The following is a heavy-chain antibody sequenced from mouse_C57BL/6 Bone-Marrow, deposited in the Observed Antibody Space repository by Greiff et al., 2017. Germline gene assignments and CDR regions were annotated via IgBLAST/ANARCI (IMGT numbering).Heavy chain of an antibody. CDR1: GYTFTSYW. J-gene: IGHJ4*01. CDR2: IDPANGNT. D-gene: IGHD2-10*02. Sequence: EVQLQQSGAELAKPGASVKLSCKASGYTFTSYWMHWVKQRPEQGLEWIGRIDPANGNTKYAPKFQGKATITADTSSNTAYLQLSSLTSEDTAIYYCARVWSYAMDYWGQGTSVTVSS. CDR3: ARVWSYAMDY. V-gene: IGHV14-3*01.